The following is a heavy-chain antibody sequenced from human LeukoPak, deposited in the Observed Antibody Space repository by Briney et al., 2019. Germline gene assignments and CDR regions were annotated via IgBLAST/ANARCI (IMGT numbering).Heavy chain of an antibody. CDR1: GGSISSSSYY. Sequence: SETLSLTCTVSGGSISSSSYYWGWIRQPPGKGLEWIGSIYYSGSTYYNPSLKSRVTISVDTSKNQFSLKLSSVTAAGTAVYYCARPGLSRIAVAGSRDYWGQGTLVTVSS. CDR2: IYYSGST. CDR3: ARPGLSRIAVAGSRDY. J-gene: IGHJ4*02. D-gene: IGHD6-19*01. V-gene: IGHV4-39*01.